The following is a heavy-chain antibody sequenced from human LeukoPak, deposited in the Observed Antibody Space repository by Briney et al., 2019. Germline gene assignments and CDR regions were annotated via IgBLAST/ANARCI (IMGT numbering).Heavy chain of an antibody. CDR3: ARVAAIIYYGSGSYYGPFDY. CDR1: GGSISSGGYY. V-gene: IGHV4-31*03. J-gene: IGHJ4*02. Sequence: PSETLSLACTVSGGSISSGGYYWSWIRQHPGKGLEWIGYIYYSGSTYYNPSLKSRVTVSVDTSKNQFSLKLSSVTAADTAVYYCARVAAIIYYGSGSYYGPFDYWGQGTLVTVSS. D-gene: IGHD3-10*01. CDR2: IYYSGST.